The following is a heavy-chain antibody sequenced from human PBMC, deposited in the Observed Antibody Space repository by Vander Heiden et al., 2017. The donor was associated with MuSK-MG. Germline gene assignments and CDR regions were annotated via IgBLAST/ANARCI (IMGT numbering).Heavy chain of an antibody. D-gene: IGHD5-12*01. CDR1: SYG. Sequence: SYGMNWVRQASGQRLEWVAVIWYDGSNKYYADSVQSRFTISRDNSKNTLDLQKNSLIAEDTAVYYCARCLRCWMKADAFDIWGQGTIVTVSS. CDR3: ARCLRCWMKADAFDI. CDR2: IWYDGSNK. J-gene: IGHJ3*02. V-gene: IGHV3-33*01.